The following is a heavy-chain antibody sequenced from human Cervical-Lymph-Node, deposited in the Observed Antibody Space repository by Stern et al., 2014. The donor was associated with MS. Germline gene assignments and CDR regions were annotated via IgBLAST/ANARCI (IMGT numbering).Heavy chain of an antibody. CDR3: AREPTGRPFDY. CDR1: GFPFSSYA. Sequence: VQLVESGGGVVQPGGSLRLSCAASGFPFSSYAMHWVRQAPGKGLEGVAVISYDGSNKYYADSVKGRFTIARDNSKNTLYLQMNSLRAEDTAVYYCAREPTGRPFDYWGQGTLVTVSS. J-gene: IGHJ4*02. CDR2: ISYDGSNK. V-gene: IGHV3-30*01. D-gene: IGHD4-11*01.